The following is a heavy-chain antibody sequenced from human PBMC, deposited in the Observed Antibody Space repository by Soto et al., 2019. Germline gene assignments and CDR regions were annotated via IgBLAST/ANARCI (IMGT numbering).Heavy chain of an antibody. CDR1: GFTFRSYE. V-gene: IGHV3-48*03. CDR2: ISSVGGTT. CDR3: ARSPDGYYFDS. J-gene: IGHJ4*02. Sequence: SLRPSFEASGFTFRSYEMNWVRQAPGKGLEWVSYISSVGGTTYYADSVKGRFTISRDNAKNSLYLQMNSLGAGDTAVYYCARSPDGYYFDSWGQGTLVTVSS.